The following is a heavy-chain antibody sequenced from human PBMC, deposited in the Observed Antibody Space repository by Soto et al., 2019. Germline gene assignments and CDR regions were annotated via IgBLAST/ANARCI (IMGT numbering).Heavy chain of an antibody. J-gene: IGHJ4*02. D-gene: IGHD3-10*02. V-gene: IGHV4-39*01. CDR2: IYYSGST. Sequence: QLQLQESGPGLVKPSETLSLTCTVSGGSISSSSYYWGWIRQPPGKGLEWIGSIYYSGSTYYNPALKSRVTISVDTSENQFSLKLSPVIAADTAVYCCARHVRYGDYVDYWGQGTLVTVSS. CDR1: GGSISSSSYY. CDR3: ARHVRYGDYVDY.